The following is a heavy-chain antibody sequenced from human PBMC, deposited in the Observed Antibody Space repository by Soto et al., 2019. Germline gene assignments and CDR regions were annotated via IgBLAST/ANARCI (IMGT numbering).Heavy chain of an antibody. V-gene: IGHV3-30-3*01. CDR2: ISYDGSNK. D-gene: IGHD3-3*01. CDR3: ARGHTIFGVVIYDGMDV. Sequence: GGSLRLSCAASGFTFSSYAMHWVRQAPGKGLEWVAVISYDGSNKYYSDFVKGRFTISRDNSKNTLYLQMNSLRAEDTAVYYCARGHTIFGVVIYDGMDVWGQGTTVTVSS. J-gene: IGHJ6*02. CDR1: GFTFSSYA.